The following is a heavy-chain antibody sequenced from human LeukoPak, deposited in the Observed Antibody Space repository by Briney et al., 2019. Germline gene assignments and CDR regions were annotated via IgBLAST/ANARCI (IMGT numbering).Heavy chain of an antibody. D-gene: IGHD3-16*01. Sequence: PGESLRLSCIGSGMNNYWMTWVGRARGKRREAVADIDKDGSEKYYLHSVKGRITISRDNIKNPVFLQITSLPAEDTAIYYCATDLNWVSHWGQGTLVTVSS. CDR3: ATDLNWVSH. V-gene: IGHV3-7*01. CDR1: GMNNYW. J-gene: IGHJ4*02. CDR2: IDKDGSEK.